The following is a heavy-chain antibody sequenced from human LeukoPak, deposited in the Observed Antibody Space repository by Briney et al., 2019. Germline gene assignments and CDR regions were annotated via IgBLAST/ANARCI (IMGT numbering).Heavy chain of an antibody. CDR3: ARDDYYDSSGYPKNYYYYSMDV. D-gene: IGHD3-22*01. CDR1: GFTVSTNY. Sequence: GGSLRLSCAASGFTVSTNYMSWVRQAPGKGLEWVSVINSGGSTYYADSVKGRFTISRDNSKNTLHLQMNSLRAEDTAVYYCARDDYYDSSGYPKNYYYYSMDVWGQGTTVTVSS. J-gene: IGHJ6*02. V-gene: IGHV3-66*01. CDR2: INSGGST.